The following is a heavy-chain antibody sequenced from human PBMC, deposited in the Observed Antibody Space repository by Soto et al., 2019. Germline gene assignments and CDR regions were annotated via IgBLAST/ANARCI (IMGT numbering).Heavy chain of an antibody. CDR2: IYYSGST. CDR3: ARNGDSGSSCFDY. J-gene: IGHJ4*02. V-gene: IGHV4-30-4*01. Sequence: PSETLSLTCTVSGGSISSGGYYWSWIRQPPGKGLEWIGYIYYSGSTYYNPSLKSRVTISVDTSKNQFSLKLSSVTAADTAVYYCARNGDSGSSCFDYWGQGTLVTVSS. CDR1: GGSISSGGYY. D-gene: IGHD1-26*01.